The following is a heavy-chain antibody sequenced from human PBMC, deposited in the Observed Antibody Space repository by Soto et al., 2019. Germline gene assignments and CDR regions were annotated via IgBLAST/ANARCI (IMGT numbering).Heavy chain of an antibody. J-gene: IGHJ6*01. CDR2: IVPIFGTA. Sequence: SVKVSCKASGGTFSSYAISWVRLAPGQGLEWMGGIVPIFGTANYAQKFQGRVTITADESTSTAYLELSRLRSEDTAVYYCAKAYCGGDCYTVYYGMDVWGQGTQVIVSS. V-gene: IGHV1-69*13. D-gene: IGHD2-21*02. CDR3: AKAYCGGDCYTVYYGMDV. CDR1: GGTFSSYA.